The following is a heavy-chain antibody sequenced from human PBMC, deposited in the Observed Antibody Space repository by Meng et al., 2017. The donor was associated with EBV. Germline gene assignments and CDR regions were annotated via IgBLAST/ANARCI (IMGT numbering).Heavy chain of an antibody. J-gene: IGHJ4*02. CDR2: IYDGGTT. V-gene: IGHV4-61*01. Sequence: QVQLQESGPGLVKPSXXLSLTCXVSGASVSGGTFHWSWIRQPPGKELEWIGYIYDGGTTIYNPSLKSRVTIFLDTSRNQFSLGLRSVTTADTAVYYCAKSSSSTPGVVDSWGQGTLGTVSS. D-gene: IGHD6-6*01. CDR1: GASVSGGTFH. CDR3: AKSSSSTPGVVDS.